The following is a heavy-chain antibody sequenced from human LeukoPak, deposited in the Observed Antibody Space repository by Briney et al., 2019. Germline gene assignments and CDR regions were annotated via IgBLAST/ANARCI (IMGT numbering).Heavy chain of an antibody. CDR3: ARSNSATIPGADP. J-gene: IGHJ5*02. CDR1: GFTFDAYA. Sequence: GGSLRLSCAASGFTFDAYAMHWVRQVPGKGLEWVSIIYSGGSTYYADSVKGRFTISRDNSKNTLFLQMNSLRAEDTAMYYCARSNSATIPGADPWGQGTLVTVSS. D-gene: IGHD1-26*01. CDR2: IYSGGST. V-gene: IGHV3-53*01.